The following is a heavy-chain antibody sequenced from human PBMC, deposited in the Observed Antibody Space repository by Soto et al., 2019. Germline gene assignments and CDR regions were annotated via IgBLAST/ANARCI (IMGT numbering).Heavy chain of an antibody. CDR2: ISYDGSNK. D-gene: IGHD3-10*01. CDR3: ARYMVRGVIYPYYYYYGMDV. Sequence: GGSLRLSCAASGFTFSSYGMHWVRQAPGKGLEWVAVISYDGSNKYYADSVKGRFTISRDNSKNTLYLQMNSLRAEDTAVYYCARYMVRGVIYPYYYYYGMDVWGQGTTVTVSS. V-gene: IGHV3-30*03. J-gene: IGHJ6*02. CDR1: GFTFSSYG.